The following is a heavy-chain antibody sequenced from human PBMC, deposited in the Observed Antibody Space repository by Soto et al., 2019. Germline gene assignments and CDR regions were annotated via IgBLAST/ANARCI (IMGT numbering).Heavy chain of an antibody. D-gene: IGHD2-15*01. CDR3: ARGQYCSRGRCYSEPFPS. CDR1: GDSITSGGYL. Sequence: SETLSLTCTVSGDSITSGGYLWTWIRQPPGEGLEWLGHIHHSARTYYSPSLKSRVTISMDGSNNRFSLRLTSVTAADTAVYYCARGQYCSRGRCYSEPFPSWGQGTPVTVSS. V-gene: IGHV4-30-2*01. J-gene: IGHJ5*02. CDR2: IHHSART.